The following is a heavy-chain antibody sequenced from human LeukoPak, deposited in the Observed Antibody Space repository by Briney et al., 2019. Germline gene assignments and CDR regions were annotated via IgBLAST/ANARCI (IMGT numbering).Heavy chain of an antibody. CDR3: AREFSSSWYRWFDP. D-gene: IGHD6-13*01. CDR2: ISSSGSTI. V-gene: IGHV3-11*01. J-gene: IGHJ5*02. Sequence: PGGSLRLSCAASGFTFSDYYMGWIRQAPGKGLEWVSYISSSGSTIYYADSVKGRFTISRDNAKNSLYLKMNSLRAEDTAVYYCAREFSSSWYRWFDPWGQGTLVTVSS. CDR1: GFTFSDYY.